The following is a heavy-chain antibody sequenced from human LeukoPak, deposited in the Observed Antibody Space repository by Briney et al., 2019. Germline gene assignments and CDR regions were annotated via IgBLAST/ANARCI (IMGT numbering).Heavy chain of an antibody. J-gene: IGHJ4*02. V-gene: IGHV4-4*07. CDR2: IYTSGST. D-gene: IGHD3-10*01. CDR3: ARDREESGWFGELLYFDY. Sequence: SETLSLTCAVYNESFTYWSWIRQPAGKGLEWIGRIYTSGSTNYNPSLKSRVTMSVDTSKNQFSLKLSSVTAADTAVYYCARDREESGWFGELLYFDYWGQGTLVTVSS. CDR1: NESFTY.